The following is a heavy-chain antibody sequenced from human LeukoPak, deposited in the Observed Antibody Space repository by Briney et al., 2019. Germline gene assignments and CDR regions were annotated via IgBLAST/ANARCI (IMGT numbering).Heavy chain of an antibody. CDR3: ARVPAPLFYYYMDV. V-gene: IGHV3-23*01. Sequence: PGGSLRLSCAASGFTFSSYAMSWVRQAPGKGLEWVSAISGSGGSTYYADSVKGRFTISRDNSKNTLYLQMNSLRAEDTAVYYCARVPAPLFYYYMDVWGKGTTVTVSS. J-gene: IGHJ6*03. D-gene: IGHD2-2*01. CDR1: GFTFSSYA. CDR2: ISGSGGST.